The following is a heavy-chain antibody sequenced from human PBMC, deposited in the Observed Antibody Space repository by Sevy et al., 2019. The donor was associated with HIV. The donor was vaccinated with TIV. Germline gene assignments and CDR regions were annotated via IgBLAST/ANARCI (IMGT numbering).Heavy chain of an antibody. CDR3: ARNKPVDTATVYYYAMDV. Sequence: ASVKVSCKASGYTFTGYYMHWVRQAPGQGLEWMGWINPNSGGTNYAQKFQGRVTMTRDTSISTAYMELSRLRSDDTAVYYCARNKPVDTATVYYYAMDVWGQGTTVTLSS. CDR1: GYTFTGYY. D-gene: IGHD5-18*01. J-gene: IGHJ6*02. CDR2: INPNSGGT. V-gene: IGHV1-2*02.